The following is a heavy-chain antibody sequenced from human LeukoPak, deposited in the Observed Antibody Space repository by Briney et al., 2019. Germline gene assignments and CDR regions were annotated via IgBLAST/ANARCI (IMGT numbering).Heavy chain of an antibody. D-gene: IGHD2-15*01. J-gene: IGHJ4*02. CDR1: GGTFSIYF. CDR2: IIPISGTP. Sequence: SVKVSCKASGGTFSIYFLSWVRRAPRQGLEWMGGIIPISGTPKYAQKFQDRVTITTDESTTTAYMELSSLRPEDTAMYYCATGPSVVVEPFFDIWGQGTLVTVSS. V-gene: IGHV1-69*05. CDR3: ATGPSVVVEPFFDI.